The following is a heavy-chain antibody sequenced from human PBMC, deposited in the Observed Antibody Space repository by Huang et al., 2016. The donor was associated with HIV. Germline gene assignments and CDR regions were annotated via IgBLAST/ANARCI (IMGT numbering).Heavy chain of an antibody. CDR2: SKQDEIEK. J-gene: IGHJ6*02. Sequence: VESGGRSVQPGGSIKLSCVGSTFTFGAYWMSWVRQAPGKGLEWVANSKQDEIEKYYVDSVKGRFNISRDNARKVLFLEMDNLRVEDTAMYFCATKTAGMDIWGQGTTVTVSS. D-gene: IGHD1-7*01. CDR3: ATKTAGMDI. V-gene: IGHV3-7*01. CDR1: TFTFGAYW.